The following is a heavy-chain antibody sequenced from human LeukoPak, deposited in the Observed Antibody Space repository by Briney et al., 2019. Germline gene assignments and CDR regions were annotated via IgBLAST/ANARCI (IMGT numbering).Heavy chain of an antibody. D-gene: IGHD3-22*01. CDR1: GSTFSDYY. CDR3: ARGNYYDSSGYYY. Sequence: GGSLRLSCAASGSTFSDYYMSWIRQAPGKGLEWVSYISSGSSYTNYADSVKGRFTISRDNAKNSLYLQMNSLRAEDTAVYYCARGNYYDSSGYYYWGQGTLVTVSS. J-gene: IGHJ4*02. V-gene: IGHV3-11*06. CDR2: ISSGSSYT.